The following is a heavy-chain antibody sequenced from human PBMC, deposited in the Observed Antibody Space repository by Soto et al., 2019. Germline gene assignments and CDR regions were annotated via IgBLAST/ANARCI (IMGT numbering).Heavy chain of an antibody. D-gene: IGHD1-26*01. CDR3: ATYSGSYRMGKNAFDI. V-gene: IGHV1-18*04. CDR1: GYTFTSYG. CDR2: ISAYNGNT. J-gene: IGHJ3*02. Sequence: QVQLVQSGAEVKKPGASVKVSCKASGYTFTSYGISWVRQAPGQGLEWMGWISAYNGNTNYAQKLQGRVTMTTDTSTSTASMELRSLRSDDTAVYYCATYSGSYRMGKNAFDIWGQGTMVTVSS.